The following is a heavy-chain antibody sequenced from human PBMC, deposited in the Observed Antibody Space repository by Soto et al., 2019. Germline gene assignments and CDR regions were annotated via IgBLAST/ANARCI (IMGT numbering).Heavy chain of an antibody. CDR2: ISYDGSNK. D-gene: IGHD3-3*01. J-gene: IGHJ6*02. CDR1: GFTFSSYG. V-gene: IGHV3-30*18. CDR3: AKYLDYDFWSGYSPYYYYGMDV. Sequence: GGSLRLSCAASGFTFSSYGMHWVRQAPGKGLEWVAVISYDGSNKYYADSVKGRFTISRDNSKNTLYLQMNSLRAEDTAVYYCAKYLDYDFWSGYSPYYYYGMDVWGQGTTVTVSS.